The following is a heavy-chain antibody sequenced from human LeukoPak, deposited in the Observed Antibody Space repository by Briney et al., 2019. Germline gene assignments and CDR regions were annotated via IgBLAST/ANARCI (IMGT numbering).Heavy chain of an antibody. CDR3: ARDRGCGDCYPPANDAFDI. D-gene: IGHD2-21*02. CDR2: IYSGGST. Sequence: GGSLRLSCAASGFTVSSYYMSWVRQAPGKGLEWVSVIYSGGSTYYADSVKGRFTISRDNSKSTLYLQMNSLRAEDTAVHYCARDRGCGDCYPPANDAFDIWGQGTMVTVSS. V-gene: IGHV3-66*01. CDR1: GFTVSSYY. J-gene: IGHJ3*02.